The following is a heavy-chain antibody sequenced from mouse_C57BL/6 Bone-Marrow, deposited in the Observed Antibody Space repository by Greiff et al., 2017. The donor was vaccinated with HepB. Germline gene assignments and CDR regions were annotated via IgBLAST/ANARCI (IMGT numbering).Heavy chain of an antibody. CDR2: IDPETGGT. CDR1: GYTFTDYE. J-gene: IGHJ2*01. D-gene: IGHD1-1*01. Sequence: QVQLKQSGAELVRPGASVTLSCKASGYTFTDYEMHWVKQTPVHGLEWIGAIDPETGGTAYNQKFKGKAILTADKSSSPAYMELRSLTSEDSAVYYCTRDITTVVAPTFYFDYWGQGTTLTVSS. CDR3: TRDITTVVAPTFYFDY. V-gene: IGHV1-15*01.